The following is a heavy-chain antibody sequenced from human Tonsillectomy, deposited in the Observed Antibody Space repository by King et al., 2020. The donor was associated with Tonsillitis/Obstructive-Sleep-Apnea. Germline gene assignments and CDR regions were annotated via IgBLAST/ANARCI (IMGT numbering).Heavy chain of an antibody. D-gene: IGHD3-22*01. V-gene: IGHV5-51*01. J-gene: IGHJ6*03. CDR1: GYSFISYW. CDR3: ARRHYYDSSGCIRGDNYYMDV. Sequence: QLVQSGAEVKKPGESLKISCKGSGYSFISYWIGWVRQMPGKGLEWMGIIXPGDSXTRXSXSFQXQVTISADKSISTAYLQWSRLRASDTAMYYCARRHYYDSSGCIRGDNYYMDVWGKGTTVTVSS. CDR2: IXPGDSXT.